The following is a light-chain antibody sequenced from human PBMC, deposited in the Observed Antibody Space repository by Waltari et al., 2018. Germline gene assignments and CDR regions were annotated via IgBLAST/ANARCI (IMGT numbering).Light chain of an antibody. V-gene: IGKV1-33*01. CDR2: DVS. J-gene: IGKJ3*01. CDR3: QQFDIGFT. CDR1: QDIRNH. Sequence: DIQMTQSPSSLSAFVGDRVTITCQASQDIRNHLNWYQQKPGKAPKLLIYDVSNLVTGVPSRFSGSGSGTDFSFTISSLQPEDVATYYCQQFDIGFTFGPGTKVDFK.